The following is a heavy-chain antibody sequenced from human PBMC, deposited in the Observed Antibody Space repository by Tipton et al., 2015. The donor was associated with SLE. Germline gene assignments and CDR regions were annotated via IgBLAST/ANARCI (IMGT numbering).Heavy chain of an antibody. J-gene: IGHJ4*02. CDR2: ISNSGSSI. V-gene: IGHV3-11*04. D-gene: IGHD6-13*01. Sequence: SLRLSCAASGFIFSDYYMSWIRQAPGKGLEWVPSISNSGSSIYYADSVKGRFTISRDNAKDSLYLRMNSLRADDTAVYYCARDWGSSDYFDYWGQGTLVTVSS. CDR1: GFIFSDYY. CDR3: ARDWGSSDYFDY.